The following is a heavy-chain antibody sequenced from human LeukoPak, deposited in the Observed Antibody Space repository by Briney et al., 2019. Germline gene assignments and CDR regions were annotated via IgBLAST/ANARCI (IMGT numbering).Heavy chain of an antibody. CDR1: GGSISSGSYS. Sequence: SETLSLTCAVSGGSISSGSYSWSWIRQPPGKGLEWIGYIYPRGSTYYNPSLKSRVILSLDKSANQFSLNLSSVTAADTAVYYCAREILKDTAMVLTSPFDYWGQGTLVTVSS. V-gene: IGHV4-30-2*01. D-gene: IGHD5-18*01. CDR2: IYPRGST. CDR3: AREILKDTAMVLTSPFDY. J-gene: IGHJ4*02.